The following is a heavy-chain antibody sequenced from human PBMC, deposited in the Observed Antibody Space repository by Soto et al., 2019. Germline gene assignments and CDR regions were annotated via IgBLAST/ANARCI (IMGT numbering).Heavy chain of an antibody. CDR1: GYTXTSYY. CDR2: INPSGGST. V-gene: IGHV1-46*01. Sequence: SXKVSFKASGYTXTSYYRDLVRQAPGQGLEWMGIINPSGGSTSYAQKFQGRVTMTRDTSTSTVYMELSSLRSEEKAVYYCARDRQMYSSSWYQGFDYWGQGTLVTVS. CDR3: ARDRQMYSSSWYQGFDY. D-gene: IGHD6-13*01. J-gene: IGHJ4*02.